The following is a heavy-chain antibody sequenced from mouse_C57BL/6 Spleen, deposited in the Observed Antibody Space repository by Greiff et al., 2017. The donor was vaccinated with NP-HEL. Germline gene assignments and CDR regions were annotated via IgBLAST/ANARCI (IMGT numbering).Heavy chain of an antibody. Sequence: VQLQQPGAELVKPGASVKLSCKASGYTFTSYWMQWVKQRPGQGLEWIGEIAPSDSYTNYNQKFKGKATLTVDTSSSTAYMQLSSLTSEDSAVYYCARNYYGDVWGTGTTVTVSS. CDR3: ARNYYGDV. V-gene: IGHV1-50*01. J-gene: IGHJ1*03. D-gene: IGHD1-1*01. CDR2: IAPSDSYT. CDR1: GYTFTSYW.